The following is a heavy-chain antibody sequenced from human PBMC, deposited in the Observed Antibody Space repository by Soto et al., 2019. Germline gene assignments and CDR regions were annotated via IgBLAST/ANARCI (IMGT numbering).Heavy chain of an antibody. Sequence: KGLEWVSAISGSGGSTYYADSVKGRFTISRDNSKNTLYLQMNSLRAEDTAVYYCATTLDYGDYDAFDIWGQGTMVTVSS. CDR2: ISGSGGST. V-gene: IGHV3-23*01. CDR3: ATTLDYGDYDAFDI. D-gene: IGHD4-17*01. J-gene: IGHJ3*02.